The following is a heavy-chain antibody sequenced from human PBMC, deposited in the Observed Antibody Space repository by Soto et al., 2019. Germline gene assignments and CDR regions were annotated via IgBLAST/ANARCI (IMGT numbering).Heavy chain of an antibody. Sequence: PSETLSLTCTVSGVSISSYYWIWIRQPPGKGLEWIGYIYYSGSTNYNPSLKSRVTISVDTSKNQFSLKLSSVTAADTAVYYCARGTWEVYFDYWGQGTLVTVSS. D-gene: IGHD1-26*01. J-gene: IGHJ4*02. CDR1: GVSISSYY. CDR2: IYYSGST. CDR3: ARGTWEVYFDY. V-gene: IGHV4-59*01.